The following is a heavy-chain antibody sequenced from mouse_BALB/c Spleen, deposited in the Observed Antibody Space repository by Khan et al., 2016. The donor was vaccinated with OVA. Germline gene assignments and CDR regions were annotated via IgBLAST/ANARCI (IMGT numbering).Heavy chain of an antibody. Sequence: EVQLQESGGDLVKPGGSLKLSCAASGFTFSSYGMSWVRQTPDKRLEWVAAISSGGSYTYYPDSLKGRFTISRDNAKNTLYLQMSSLKSEDTAMYYCARQPGYYEGSAMDYWGQGTSVTFSS. D-gene: IGHD2-3*01. CDR2: ISSGGSYT. CDR3: ARQPGYYEGSAMDY. CDR1: GFTFSSYG. J-gene: IGHJ4*01. V-gene: IGHV5-6*01.